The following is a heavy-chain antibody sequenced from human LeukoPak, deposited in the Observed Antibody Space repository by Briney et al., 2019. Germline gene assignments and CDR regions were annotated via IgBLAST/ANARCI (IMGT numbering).Heavy chain of an antibody. V-gene: IGHV3-23*01. J-gene: IGHJ4*02. CDR2: ISGSGGST. D-gene: IGHD5-24*01. CDR1: GFTFSSYA. CDR3: AKCHELRWLQLLYFDY. Sequence: QPGGSLRLSCAASGFTFSSYAMSWVRQAPGKGLEWVSAISGSGGSTYYADSVKGRFTISRDNSNITLYLQMNSLRAEDTAVYYCAKCHELRWLQLLYFDYWGQGTLVTVSS.